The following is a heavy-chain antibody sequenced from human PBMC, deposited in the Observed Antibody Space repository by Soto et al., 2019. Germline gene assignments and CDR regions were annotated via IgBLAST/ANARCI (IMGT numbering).Heavy chain of an antibody. J-gene: IGHJ4*02. Sequence: QVQLVESGGGVVQPGRSLRLSCAASGFTFSNYGMHWVRQAPGKGLEWVAVIWHDGSNKDYADSVKGRFTISRDNSKTTLYLQMNSLRAEDTAVYYCAREGGIAAAGGFDYWGQGTLVTVSS. V-gene: IGHV3-33*01. CDR2: IWHDGSNK. CDR3: AREGGIAAAGGFDY. CDR1: GFTFSNYG. D-gene: IGHD6-13*01.